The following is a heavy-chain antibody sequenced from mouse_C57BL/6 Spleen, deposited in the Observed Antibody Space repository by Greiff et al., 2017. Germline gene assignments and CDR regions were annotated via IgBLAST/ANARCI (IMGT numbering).Heavy chain of an antibody. CDR3: ARSPMVRTVFDD. D-gene: IGHD2-1*01. Sequence: VQLQQPGAELVRPGSSVKLSCKASGYTFTSYWMHWVKQRPIQGLEWIGNIDPSDSETHYNQKFKDKATLTVDKSSSTAYMQLSSLTSEDSAVYYCARSPMVRTVFDDWGQGTTLTVSS. V-gene: IGHV1-52*01. CDR1: GYTFTSYW. CDR2: IDPSDSET. J-gene: IGHJ2*01.